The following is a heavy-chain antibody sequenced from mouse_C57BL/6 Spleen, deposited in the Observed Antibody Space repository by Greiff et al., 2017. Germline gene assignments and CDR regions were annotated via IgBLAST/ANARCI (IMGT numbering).Heavy chain of an antibody. CDR2: IDPNSGGT. CDR3: ARGGAVVDYAMDY. Sequence: QVQLKQPGAELVKPGASVKLSCKASGYTFTSYWMHWVKQRPGRGLEWIGRIDPNSGGTKYNEKFKSKATLTVDKPSSTAYMQLSSLTSEDSAVYYCARGGAVVDYAMDYWGQGTSVTVSS. CDR1: GYTFTSYW. V-gene: IGHV1-72*01. D-gene: IGHD1-1*01. J-gene: IGHJ4*01.